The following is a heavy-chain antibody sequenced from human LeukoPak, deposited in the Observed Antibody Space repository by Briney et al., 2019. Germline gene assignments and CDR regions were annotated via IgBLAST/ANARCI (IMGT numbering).Heavy chain of an antibody. CDR1: GFTFSSYG. CDR3: AKNGDRGAYCSGGTCYPFYYYYIDV. D-gene: IGHD2-15*01. Sequence: GGSLRLSCAASGFTFSSYGMSWVRQAPGKGLEWVSAISGSGGSTYYADSVKGRFTISRDNSKNTLYLQMNSLRAEDTATYYCAKNGDRGAYCSGGTCYPFYYYYIDVWGKGTTVTISS. V-gene: IGHV3-23*01. CDR2: ISGSGGST. J-gene: IGHJ6*03.